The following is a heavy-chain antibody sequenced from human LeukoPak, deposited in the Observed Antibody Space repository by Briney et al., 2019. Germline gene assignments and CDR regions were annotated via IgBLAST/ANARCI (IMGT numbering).Heavy chain of an antibody. CDR3: ARDLKGQYQDAFDI. J-gene: IGHJ3*02. D-gene: IGHD2-2*01. CDR1: GFTFSSYA. Sequence: GGSLRLSCVVSGFTFSSYAMSWVRQAPGKGLEWVSGISGSGGSTYYADSVKGWFTISRDNTKNTLYLQMNSLRPEDTAVYYCARDLKGQYQDAFDIWGQGTMVTVSS. CDR2: ISGSGGST. V-gene: IGHV3-23*01.